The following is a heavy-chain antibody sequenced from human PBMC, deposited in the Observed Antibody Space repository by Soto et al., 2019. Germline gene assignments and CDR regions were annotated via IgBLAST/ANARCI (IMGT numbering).Heavy chain of an antibody. J-gene: IGHJ6*02. Sequence: GGSLRLSCAASGFTFNSYAMSWVRQAPGKGLEWVSSVSGSGGSTYYADSVKGRFTISRDNSKTTLYLQMDSLRAEDTAVYYCAKGGGDSLRYGMDVWGQGTTVTVSS. V-gene: IGHV3-23*01. CDR1: GFTFNSYA. CDR3: AKGGGDSLRYGMDV. CDR2: VSGSGGST. D-gene: IGHD2-21*02.